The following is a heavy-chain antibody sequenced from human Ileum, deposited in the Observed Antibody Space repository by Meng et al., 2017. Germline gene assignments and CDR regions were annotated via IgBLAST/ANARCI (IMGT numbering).Heavy chain of an antibody. J-gene: IGHJ4*02. CDR2: IWHDGKNK. CDR3: ARDPGREGPIDY. V-gene: IGHV3-33*01. CDR1: GFPFNKYA. D-gene: IGHD1-26*01. Sequence: VGCGGVVVQPGTSWGLSRVAAGFPFNKYAMHWVRQAPGKGLEWVAVIWHDGKNKYYGDSVKDRFTISRDNSKNILYLQLTSLTAEDTAVYYCARDPGREGPIDYWGQGTLVTVSS.